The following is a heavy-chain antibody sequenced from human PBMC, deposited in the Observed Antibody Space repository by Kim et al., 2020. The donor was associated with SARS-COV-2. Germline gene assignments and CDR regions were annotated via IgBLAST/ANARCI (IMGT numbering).Heavy chain of an antibody. CDR2: IKQDGSEK. Sequence: GGSLRLSCAASGFTFSSYWMSWVRQAPGKGLEWVANIKQDGSEKYYVDSVKGRFTISRDNAKNSLYLQMNSLRAEDTAVYYCARQSGGIVWVYPYYYYYYGMDVWGQGTTVTVSS. CDR1: GFTFSSYW. D-gene: IGHD3-16*01. V-gene: IGHV3-7*01. J-gene: IGHJ6*02. CDR3: ARQSGGIVWVYPYYYYYYGMDV.